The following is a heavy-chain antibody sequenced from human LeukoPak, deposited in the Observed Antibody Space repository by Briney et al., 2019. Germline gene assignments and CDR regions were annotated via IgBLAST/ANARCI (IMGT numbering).Heavy chain of an antibody. D-gene: IGHD4/OR15-4a*01. CDR1: GYSISSGYY. CDR2: INHSGST. Sequence: PSGTLSLTCTVSGYSISSGYYWSWIRQPPGKGLEWIGEINHSGSTNYNPSLKSRVTISVDTSKNQFSLKLSSVTAADTAVYYCARVPYNRRWSQRSFYFDYWGQGTLVTVSS. V-gene: IGHV4-34*01. J-gene: IGHJ4*02. CDR3: ARVPYNRRWSQRSFYFDY.